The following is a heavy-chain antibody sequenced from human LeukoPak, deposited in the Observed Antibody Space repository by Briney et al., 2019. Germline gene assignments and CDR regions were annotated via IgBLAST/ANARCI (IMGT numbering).Heavy chain of an antibody. Sequence: SETLSLTCAVSGYSISSGYYWGWIRQPPGKGLEWIGSIYHSGSTYYNPSLKSRVTISVDTSKNQFSLKLSSVTAADTAVYYCARVVGSSWYCFDHWGQGTLVTVSS. CDR3: ARVVGSSWYCFDH. D-gene: IGHD6-13*01. CDR1: GYSISSGYY. CDR2: IYHSGST. V-gene: IGHV4-38-2*01. J-gene: IGHJ4*02.